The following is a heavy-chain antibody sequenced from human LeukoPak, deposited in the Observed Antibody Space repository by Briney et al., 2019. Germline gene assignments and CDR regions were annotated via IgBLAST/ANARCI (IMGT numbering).Heavy chain of an antibody. V-gene: IGHV4-59*12. D-gene: IGHD4-17*01. Sequence: SETLSLTCTVSGGSISSYYWSWIRQPPGKGLEWIGYIYYSGSTNYNPSLKSRVTISVDTSKNQFSLKLSSVTAADTAVYYCARVRHEGPSFDYWGQGTLVTVSS. CDR2: IYYSGST. CDR1: GGSISSYY. CDR3: ARVRHEGPSFDY. J-gene: IGHJ4*02.